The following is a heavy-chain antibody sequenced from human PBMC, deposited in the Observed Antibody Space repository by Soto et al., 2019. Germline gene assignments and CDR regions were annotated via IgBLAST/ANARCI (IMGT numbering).Heavy chain of an antibody. D-gene: IGHD7-27*01. CDR2: TYHSGTT. V-gene: IGHV4-30-2*01. CDR3: ARGGGNWVPFDC. CDR1: RGSITDGGYA. Sequence: QLQESGSGLVKPSETLSLTCSVSRGSITDGGYAWSWLRQPPGKGLEWIGFTYHSGTTFYNASCMSRVTISIDTAKNPFSLNLRSVTAADAAVYYCARGGGNWVPFDCWGQGTLVTVSS. J-gene: IGHJ4*02.